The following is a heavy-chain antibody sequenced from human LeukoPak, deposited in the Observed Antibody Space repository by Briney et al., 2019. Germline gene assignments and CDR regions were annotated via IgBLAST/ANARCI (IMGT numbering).Heavy chain of an antibody. CDR3: ARGPPYGSRSDFLDY. V-gene: IGHV3-7*01. D-gene: IGHD3-10*01. Sequence: GGSLRLSWVAAGFIISSHWMSWVRQAPGKGREWVASLKEDVSARNLVDSVKGRFTISTDNAKNSLNLQMNSLRVEDTAVYYCARGPPYGSRSDFLDYWGLGTLVTVSS. CDR1: GFIISSHW. CDR2: LKEDVSAR. J-gene: IGHJ4*02.